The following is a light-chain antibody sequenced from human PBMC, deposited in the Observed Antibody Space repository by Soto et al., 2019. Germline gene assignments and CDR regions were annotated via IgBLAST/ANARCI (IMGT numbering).Light chain of an antibody. J-gene: IGLJ1*01. Sequence: QSALTQPASVSGSPGQSITISCTGTSSDVGGYNYVSWYQQHPGKAPKLMIYEVSNRPSGVSNRFSGSKSGNTASLTISGLQAEDEADYYCSSYTSSSTLYVCGTGTK. CDR3: SSYTSSSTLYV. CDR2: EVS. CDR1: SSDVGGYNY. V-gene: IGLV2-14*01.